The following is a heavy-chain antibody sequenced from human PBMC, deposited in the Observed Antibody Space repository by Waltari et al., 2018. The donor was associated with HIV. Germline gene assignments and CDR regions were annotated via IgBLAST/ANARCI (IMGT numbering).Heavy chain of an antibody. CDR2: INPDTGGT. D-gene: IGHD6-19*01. CDR1: GYTFSGHY. Sequence: QVQLVQYGAEVKKPGASVKVSCKTSGYTFSGHYIHWLRQAAGQGLEWMGQINPDTGGTKYAESVQGRVTMTRDTSINTAYMELSRLRSDDTAVFYCARDTHWLAYLFDSWGQGTLITVSS. J-gene: IGHJ4*02. V-gene: IGHV1-2*06. CDR3: ARDTHWLAYLFDS.